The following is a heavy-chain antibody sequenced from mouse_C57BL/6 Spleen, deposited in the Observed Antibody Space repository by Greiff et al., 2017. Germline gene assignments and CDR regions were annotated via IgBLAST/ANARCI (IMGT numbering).Heavy chain of an antibody. Sequence: VKLQESGAELVRPGASVTLSCKASGYTFTDYEMHWVKQTPVHGLEWIGAIDPATGGTAYNQKFKGKAILTADKSSSTAYMDLRSLTSEDSAVDYCTDYGSSYRFAYWGQGTLVTVSA. CDR1: GYTFTDYE. V-gene: IGHV1-15*01. CDR2: IDPATGGT. J-gene: IGHJ3*01. D-gene: IGHD1-1*01. CDR3: TDYGSSYRFAY.